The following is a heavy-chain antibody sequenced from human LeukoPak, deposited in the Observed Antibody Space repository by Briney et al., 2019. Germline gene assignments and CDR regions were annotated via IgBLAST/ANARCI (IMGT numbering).Heavy chain of an antibody. Sequence: ASVKVSCKASGYTFTDYYMHWVRQAPGQGLEWMGWINPGSGGTNYAQKFQGRVTRTRDTSISTAYMDLSRLRSDDTAVYYCAGGGYSGYDVGAFDIWGQGTMVTVSS. D-gene: IGHD5-12*01. CDR3: AGGGYSGYDVGAFDI. CDR2: INPGSGGT. V-gene: IGHV1-2*02. J-gene: IGHJ3*02. CDR1: GYTFTDYY.